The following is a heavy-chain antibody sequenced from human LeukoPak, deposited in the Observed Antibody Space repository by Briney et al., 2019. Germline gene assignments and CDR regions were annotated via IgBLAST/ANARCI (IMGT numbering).Heavy chain of an antibody. D-gene: IGHD2-2*01. Sequence: GGSLRDSCAASGFTLSSYAMSWVRQAPGKGLEWVSAISGGDAITYYADSVKGRFTISRDNSKNTLYLQMNSLRAEDTALYYCVKDAVVVPTGLLDPRRRGTLRTDSS. V-gene: IGHV3-23*01. CDR1: GFTLSSYA. CDR2: ISGGDAIT. CDR3: VKDAVVVPTGLLDP. J-gene: IGHJ5*02.